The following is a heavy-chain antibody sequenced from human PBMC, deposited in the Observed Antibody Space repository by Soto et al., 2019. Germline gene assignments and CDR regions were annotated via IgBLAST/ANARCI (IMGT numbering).Heavy chain of an antibody. CDR2: IIPDSGAT. Sequence: ASVKVSCKASGYTFTGYYIHWVRQAPGQGLEWMGWIIPDSGATNYTQKIQGRVTMTSETSTNTAFMELSRLRSGDTAVYLVPRLDRISICGVINWFCPCGQGTRVTVAS. J-gene: IGHJ5*02. V-gene: IGHV1-2*02. D-gene: IGHD3-3*01. CDR1: GYTFTGYY. CDR3: PRLDRISICGVINWFCP.